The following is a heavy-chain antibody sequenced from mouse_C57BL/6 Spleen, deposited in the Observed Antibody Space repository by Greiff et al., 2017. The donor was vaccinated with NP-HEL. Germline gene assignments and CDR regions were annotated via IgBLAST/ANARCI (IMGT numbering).Heavy chain of an antibody. CDR3: ARSGSSYAMDY. CDR2: INPSSGYT. V-gene: IGHV1-4*01. CDR1: GYTFTSYT. Sequence: VQLQESGAELARPGASVKMSCKASGYTFTSYTMHWVKQRPGQGLEWIGYINPSSGYTKYNQKFKDKATLTADKSSSTAYMQLSSLTSEDSAVYYCARSGSSYAMDYWGKGTSVTVSS. J-gene: IGHJ4*01. D-gene: IGHD1-1*01.